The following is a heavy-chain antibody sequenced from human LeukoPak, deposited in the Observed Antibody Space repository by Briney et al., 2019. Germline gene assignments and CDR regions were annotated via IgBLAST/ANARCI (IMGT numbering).Heavy chain of an antibody. CDR2: IIPIFGTA. Sequence: SVKVSCKASGGTFSSYAISWVRQAPGQGLEWMGRIIPIFGTANYAQKFQGRVTITTGGSTSTAYMELSSLRSEDTAVYYCARDLTAGKWLLLPFDYWGQGTLVTVSS. CDR1: GGTFSSYA. J-gene: IGHJ4*02. V-gene: IGHV1-69*05. CDR3: ARDLTAGKWLLLPFDY. D-gene: IGHD3-22*01.